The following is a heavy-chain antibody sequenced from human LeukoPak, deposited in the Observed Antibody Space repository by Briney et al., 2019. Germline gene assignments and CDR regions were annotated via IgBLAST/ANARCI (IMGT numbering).Heavy chain of an antibody. D-gene: IGHD2-2*01. CDR3: ARDFGTEGYCSSTSCYFYGMDV. Sequence: SETLSLTCAVSGGSISSSNWWSWVRQPPGKGLEWIGEIYHSGSTNYNPSLKSRVTISVDKSKNQSSLKLSSVTAADTAVYYCARDFGTEGYCSSTSCYFYGMDVWGQGTTVTVSS. V-gene: IGHV4-4*02. J-gene: IGHJ6*02. CDR2: IYHSGST. CDR1: GGSISSSNW.